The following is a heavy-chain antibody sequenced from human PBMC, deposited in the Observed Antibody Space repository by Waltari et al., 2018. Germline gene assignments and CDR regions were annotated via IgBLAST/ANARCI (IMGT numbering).Heavy chain of an antibody. V-gene: IGHV3-7*01. Sequence: EVQLVESGGGLVQPGGSLRLSCVASGFTFVSHWMSWVRQAPEKGLEWVADIKQDGTQQYYVDSVKGRFTVSRDKHKNSLFLQMNSLRAEDTAVYYCARALPGEITVYDYWAQGALVTVSS. CDR1: GFTFVSHW. J-gene: IGHJ4*02. D-gene: IGHD3-10*01. CDR2: IKQDGTQQ. CDR3: ARALPGEITVYDY.